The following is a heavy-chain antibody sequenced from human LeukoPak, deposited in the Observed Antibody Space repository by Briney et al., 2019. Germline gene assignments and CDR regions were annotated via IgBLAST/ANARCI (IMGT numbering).Heavy chain of an antibody. CDR1: GFTFGDYA. CDR2: IKQDGSEK. D-gene: IGHD2-8*01. Sequence: PGRSLRLSCTASGFTFGDYAMSWVRQAPGKGLEWVANIKQDGSEKYYVDSVKGRFTISRDNAKNSLYLQMNSLRAEDTAVYYCARDRLMFGYWGQGTLVTVSS. V-gene: IGHV3-7*01. CDR3: ARDRLMFGY. J-gene: IGHJ4*02.